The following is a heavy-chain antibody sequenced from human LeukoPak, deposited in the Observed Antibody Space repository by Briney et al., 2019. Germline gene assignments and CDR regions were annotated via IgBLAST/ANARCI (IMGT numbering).Heavy chain of an antibody. CDR2: IYYSGST. V-gene: IGHV4-31*03. CDR1: GGSISSGGYY. Sequence: SQTLSLTCTVSGGSISSGGYYWSWIRQHPGKGLEWIGYIYYSGSTYYNPSLKSRVTKSVDTSKNQFSLKLSSVTAADTAVYYCARALPRRNAFGIWGQGTMVTVSS. CDR3: ARALPRRNAFGI. J-gene: IGHJ3*02.